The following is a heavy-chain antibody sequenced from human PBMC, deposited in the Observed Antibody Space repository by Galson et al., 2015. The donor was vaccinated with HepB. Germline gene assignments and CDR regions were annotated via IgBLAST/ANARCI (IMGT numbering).Heavy chain of an antibody. CDR2: IYYSGST. V-gene: IGHV4-39*01. J-gene: IGHJ4*02. Sequence: SETLSLTCTVSGGSISSSSYYWGWIRQPPGKGLEWIGSIYYSGSTYYNPSLKSRVTISVDTSKNQFSLKLSSVTAADTAVYYCARRGSDIVVVTVRYSEVWGQGTLVTVSS. CDR3: ARRGSDIVVVTVRYSEV. D-gene: IGHD2-21*02. CDR1: GGSISSSSYY.